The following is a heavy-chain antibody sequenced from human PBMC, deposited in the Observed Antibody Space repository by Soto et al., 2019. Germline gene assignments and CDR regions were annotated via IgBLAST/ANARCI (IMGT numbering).Heavy chain of an antibody. CDR2: ISRSRGHT. J-gene: IGHJ3*01. CDR1: GFTFSDYY. Sequence: GGSLRLSCAASGFTFSDYYMNWIRQAPGRGLEWLSYISRSRGHTDYADSVKGRFTISRDNAKNSLYLQMSSLTAEDTAVYYCARARQLGAHAFDVWGQGTLVTVSS. V-gene: IGHV3-11*06. D-gene: IGHD3-16*01. CDR3: ARARQLGAHAFDV.